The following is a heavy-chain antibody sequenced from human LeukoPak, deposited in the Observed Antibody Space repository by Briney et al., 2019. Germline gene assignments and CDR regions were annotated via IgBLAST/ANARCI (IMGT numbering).Heavy chain of an antibody. CDR3: ARTHRGGNPDAFDI. CDR1: GFSLSTSGMC. CDR2: IDWDDDK. V-gene: IGHV2-70*11. Sequence: SGPTLVNPTQTLTLTCTFSGFSLSTSGMCVSWIRQPPGKALEWLARIDWDDDKYYSTSLKTRLTISKDTSKNQVVLTMTNMDPVDTATYYCARTHRGGNPDAFDIWGQGTMVTVSS. D-gene: IGHD4-23*01. J-gene: IGHJ3*02.